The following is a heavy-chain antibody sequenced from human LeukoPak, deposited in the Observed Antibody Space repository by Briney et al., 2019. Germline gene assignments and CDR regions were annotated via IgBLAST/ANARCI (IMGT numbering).Heavy chain of an antibody. Sequence: PGGSLRLSCAASGFTFSDYYMSWIRQAPGKGLEWVSYISSSSSYTNYADSVKGRFTISRDNAKNSLYLQMNSLRAEDTAVYYCARDKTAHYYGSGSSHDYWGQGTLVTVSS. CDR2: ISSSSSYT. J-gene: IGHJ4*02. CDR1: GFTFSDYY. D-gene: IGHD3-10*01. CDR3: ARDKTAHYYGSGSSHDY. V-gene: IGHV3-11*05.